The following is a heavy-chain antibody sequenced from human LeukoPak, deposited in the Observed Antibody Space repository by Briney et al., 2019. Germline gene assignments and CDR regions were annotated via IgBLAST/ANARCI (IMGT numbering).Heavy chain of an antibody. CDR1: GYTFTSYY. D-gene: IGHD1-1*01. Sequence: ASVKVSCKASGYTFTSYYMHWVRQAPGQGLEWMGIINPSGGSTSYAQKFRGRVTMTRDTSTSTVYMELSSLRSEDTAVYYCARAPGEGHDYYYYYYMDVWGKGTTVTVSS. CDR3: ARAPGEGHDYYYYYYMDV. CDR2: INPSGGST. V-gene: IGHV1-46*03. J-gene: IGHJ6*03.